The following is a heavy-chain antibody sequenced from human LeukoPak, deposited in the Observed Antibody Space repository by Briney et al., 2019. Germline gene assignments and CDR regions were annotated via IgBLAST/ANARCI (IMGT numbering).Heavy chain of an antibody. CDR1: EFTVNSNS. Sequence: GESLRLSCVASEFTVNSNSMTWVRQAPGKGLEWVSVIHSVGSPYYADSVKGRLTISRHNSQNTVYLQMKSLRAEDTAMYYCARMVAYAFDIWGQGTMVTVSS. J-gene: IGHJ3*02. D-gene: IGHD2-15*01. V-gene: IGHV3-53*04. CDR2: IHSVGSP. CDR3: ARMVAYAFDI.